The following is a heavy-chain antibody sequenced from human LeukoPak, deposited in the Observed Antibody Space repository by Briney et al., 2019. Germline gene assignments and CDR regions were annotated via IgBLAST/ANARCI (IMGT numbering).Heavy chain of an antibody. D-gene: IGHD6-19*01. CDR3: ARVLSSGWTGFDY. Sequence: SETLSLTCTVSGGSIRGYYWSWIRQPPGKGLEWIGCIYYSGYTNYNPSLKSRVTISVDTSKKQFSLKLSSVTAADTAVYYCARVLSSGWTGFDYWGQGTLVTVSS. J-gene: IGHJ4*02. V-gene: IGHV4-59*01. CDR2: IYYSGYT. CDR1: GGSIRGYY.